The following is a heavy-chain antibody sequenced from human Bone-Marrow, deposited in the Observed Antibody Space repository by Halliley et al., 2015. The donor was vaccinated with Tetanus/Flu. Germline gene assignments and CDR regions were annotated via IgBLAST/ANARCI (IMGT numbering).Heavy chain of an antibody. CDR3: ARGRGYCTSSRCSMNFDL. D-gene: IGHD2-8*01. Sequence: SLRLSCAASGFIFSDYAMNWVRQPPGKGLEWVSSISRSSIHIFYADSLKGRFTISRDDAKNSLDLQMNSLRDEDTAFYYCARGRGYCTSSRCSMNFDLWGRGTLVTVSS. CDR2: ISRSSIHI. CDR1: GFIFSDYA. V-gene: IGHV3-21*01. J-gene: IGHJ2*01.